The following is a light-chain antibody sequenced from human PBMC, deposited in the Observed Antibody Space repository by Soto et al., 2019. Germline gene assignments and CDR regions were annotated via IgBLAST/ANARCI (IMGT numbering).Light chain of an antibody. Sequence: QSALTQPASVSGSPGQSITISCTGTSSDVGGYNYVSWFQQHPGKAPNLMIYDVYRRPSGVSYRFSGSKSGNTASLTISGLQAEDEAAYYCSSYTTSSTVVFGGGTKLTVL. CDR3: SSYTTSSTVV. CDR2: DVY. J-gene: IGLJ2*01. V-gene: IGLV2-14*01. CDR1: SSDVGGYNY.